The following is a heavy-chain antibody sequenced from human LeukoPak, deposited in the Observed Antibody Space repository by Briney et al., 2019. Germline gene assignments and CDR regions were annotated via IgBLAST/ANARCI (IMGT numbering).Heavy chain of an antibody. J-gene: IGHJ5*02. Sequence: ASVKVSCKASGYTFTDYYMHWVRQAPGQGLEWMGWINPSSGGTNYAQKFQGRVTVTRDTSISTAYMDLSRLRSDDTAVYYCARRVDNWFDPWGQGTLVTVSS. CDR1: GYTFTDYY. CDR3: ARRVDNWFDP. CDR2: INPSSGGT. V-gene: IGHV1-2*02. D-gene: IGHD2-15*01.